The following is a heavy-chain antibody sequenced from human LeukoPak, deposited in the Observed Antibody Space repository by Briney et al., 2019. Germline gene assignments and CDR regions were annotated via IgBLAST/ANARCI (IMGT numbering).Heavy chain of an antibody. D-gene: IGHD3-10*01. Sequence: ASVKVSCKASGYFFTSYYIHWVRQAPGQGLEWMGVINPSGGSTSYAQKFEGRVSMTSDTSTTTVHMELYSLRSDDTAVYYCARVPQNGDLRRVLDYWGQGSLVTVSS. J-gene: IGHJ4*02. V-gene: IGHV1-46*01. CDR2: INPSGGST. CDR3: ARVPQNGDLRRVLDY. CDR1: GYFFTSYY.